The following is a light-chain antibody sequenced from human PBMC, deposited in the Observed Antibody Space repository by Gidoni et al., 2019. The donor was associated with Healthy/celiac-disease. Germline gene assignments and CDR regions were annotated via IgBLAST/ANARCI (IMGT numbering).Light chain of an antibody. CDR1: QRVSSSY. CDR2: DAS. V-gene: IGKV3D-20*01. CDR3: QQYGSSPPLT. J-gene: IGKJ4*01. Sequence: EIVLTQSPATLSLSPGERATLSCGASQRVSSSYLAWYQQKPGLAPRLLIYDASSRATGIPDRFSGSGSGTYFTLTISRLEPEDFAVYYCQQYGSSPPLTFGGGTKVEIK.